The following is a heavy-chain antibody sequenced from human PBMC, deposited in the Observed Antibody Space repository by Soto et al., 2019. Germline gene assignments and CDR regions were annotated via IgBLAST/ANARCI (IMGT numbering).Heavy chain of an antibody. V-gene: IGHV4-59*01. CDR3: ARYRREAVAGYTLDN. CDR2: VYNSGST. Sequence: SETLSLTCTVSGGPISSNYWTWIRQPPGKGLEWIGYVYNSGSTNYNPSLKSRVTISEDTSKSQFSLKVNSMTAADTAVYYCARYRREAVAGYTLDNWGQGIWVTVSS. J-gene: IGHJ4*02. CDR1: GGPISSNY. D-gene: IGHD6-13*01.